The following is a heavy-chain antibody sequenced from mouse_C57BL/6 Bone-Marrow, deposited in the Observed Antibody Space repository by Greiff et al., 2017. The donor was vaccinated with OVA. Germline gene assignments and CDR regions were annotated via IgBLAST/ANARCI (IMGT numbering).Heavy chain of an antibody. D-gene: IGHD2-5*01. CDR1: GYTFTSYW. J-gene: IGHJ3*01. CDR2: IDPSDSET. CDR3: ERGSYSNPFAY. V-gene: IGHV1-52*01. Sequence: QVQLQQPGAELVRPGSSVTLSCKASGYTFTSYWMHWVKQRPIQGLEWIGNIDPSDSETHYNQKFKDKAALTVDKSSSTAYMQLSSLTSADSAVNCSERGSYSNPFAYWGKGTLVTVSA.